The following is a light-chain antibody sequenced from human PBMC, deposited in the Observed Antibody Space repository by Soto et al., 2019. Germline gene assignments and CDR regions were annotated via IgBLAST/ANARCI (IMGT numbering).Light chain of an antibody. CDR3: QQYKTFSPT. Sequence: DIQMTQSPSTLSAFVGDRVTITCRASQSISYWLAWYQQKPGNAPKLLIYGASSLESGLPLRFSGSGSGTDFTLTISSLQPDDFATYYCQQYKTFSPTFGQGTKLEIK. CDR2: GAS. J-gene: IGKJ2*01. V-gene: IGKV1-5*01. CDR1: QSISYW.